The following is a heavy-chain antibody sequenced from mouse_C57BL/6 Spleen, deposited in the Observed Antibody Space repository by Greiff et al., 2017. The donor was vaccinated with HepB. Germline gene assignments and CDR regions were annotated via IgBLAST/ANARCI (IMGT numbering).Heavy chain of an antibody. CDR1: GFSFTSYG. V-gene: IGHV2-6*01. CDR2: IWGVGST. D-gene: IGHD1-1*01. CDR3: ASGGYYGSSFAY. Sequence: VQRVESGPGLVAPSQSLSITCTVSGFSFTSYGVDWVRQSPGKGLEWLGVIWGVGSTNYNSALKSRLSISKDNSKSQVFLKMNSLQTDDTAMYYCASGGYYGSSFAYWGQGTLVTVSA. J-gene: IGHJ3*01.